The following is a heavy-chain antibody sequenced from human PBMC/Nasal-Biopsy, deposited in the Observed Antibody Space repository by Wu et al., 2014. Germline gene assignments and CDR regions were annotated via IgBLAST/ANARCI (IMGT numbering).Heavy chain of an antibody. V-gene: IGHV4-4*02. CDR2: ISPRGTT. CDR1: GGSVSSSNW. D-gene: IGHD3-10*01. J-gene: IGHJ6*02. Sequence: TLSLTCVVSGGSVSSSNWWSWVRQSPGKGLEWIGEISPRGTTNYNPSLKSRVTLSVDNSKNHLSLNVTSVTAADTAVYYCARHRIRGVIPSVIYYGVDVWGPGATVTVSS. CDR3: ARHRIRGVIPSVIYYGVDV.